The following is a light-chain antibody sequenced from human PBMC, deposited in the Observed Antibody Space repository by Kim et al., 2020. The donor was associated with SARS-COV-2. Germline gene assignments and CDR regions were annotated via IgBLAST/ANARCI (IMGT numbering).Light chain of an antibody. Sequence: EIVLTLSPGTLSLSPGERATLSCRASQSVSSNYLAWYQQKPGQAPRLLIYGASSRATGIPDRFSGSGSGTDFTLTITRLEPEDFAVYYCQQYSSSPATFGQGTKVDIK. J-gene: IGKJ1*01. CDR3: QQYSSSPAT. V-gene: IGKV3-20*01. CDR2: GAS. CDR1: QSVSSNY.